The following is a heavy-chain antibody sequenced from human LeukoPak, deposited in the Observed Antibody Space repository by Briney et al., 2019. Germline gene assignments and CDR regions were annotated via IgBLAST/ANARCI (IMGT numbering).Heavy chain of an antibody. D-gene: IGHD4-17*01. CDR3: ARDPSHPTHLGDYAWYYYYYMDV. CDR1: GYTFTSYY. J-gene: IGHJ6*03. Sequence: ASVKVSCKASGYTFTSYYMHWVRQAPGQGLEWMGIINPSGGSTSYAQKFQGRVNMTRDMSTRTVYMELSSLRSEDTAVYYCARDPSHPTHLGDYAWYYYYYMDVWGKGTTVTVSS. V-gene: IGHV1-46*01. CDR2: INPSGGST.